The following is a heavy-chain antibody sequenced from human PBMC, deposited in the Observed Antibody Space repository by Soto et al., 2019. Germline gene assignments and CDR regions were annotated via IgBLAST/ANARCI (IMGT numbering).Heavy chain of an antibody. D-gene: IGHD2-15*01. J-gene: IGHJ5*02. CDR1: GFTVSSHH. Sequence: EVQLVESGGGLIQPGGSLRLSCAPSGFTVSSHHMSWVRQAPGKGLEWVSFIYTGGITYYADSVRGRFTISRDNYKNTLYLQMNSLRVEDTAFYYCAGDCSDTSCHPALGAWGQGTLVTVSS. CDR2: IYTGGIT. CDR3: AGDCSDTSCHPALGA. V-gene: IGHV3-53*01.